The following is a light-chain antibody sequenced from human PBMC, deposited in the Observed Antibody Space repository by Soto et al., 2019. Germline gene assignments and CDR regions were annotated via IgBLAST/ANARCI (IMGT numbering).Light chain of an antibody. CDR3: QQYGSSGT. Sequence: DIQMTQSPSSVSASVGDRVTITWRASQDIGSWFAWYQQKPGKVPKLLIYAASILQSGLPSRFSGRGSGTDLTLTTSSLEPEDFAVYYCQQYGSSGTSGQGTKV. CDR1: QDIGSW. J-gene: IGKJ1*01. CDR2: AAS. V-gene: IGKV1D-16*01.